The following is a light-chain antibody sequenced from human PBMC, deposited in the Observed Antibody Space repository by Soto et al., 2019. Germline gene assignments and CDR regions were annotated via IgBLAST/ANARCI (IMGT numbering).Light chain of an antibody. CDR3: QQRRT. CDR2: AAS. CDR1: QGISSY. V-gene: IGKV1-9*01. Sequence: DLQLTQSPSFLSASVGDRVTITCRASQGISSYLAWYQQKPGKAPKLLIYAASTLQSGVPSRFSGSGSGTEFTLTISSLQPEDFATYYCQQRRTFGQGTKLEIK. J-gene: IGKJ2*01.